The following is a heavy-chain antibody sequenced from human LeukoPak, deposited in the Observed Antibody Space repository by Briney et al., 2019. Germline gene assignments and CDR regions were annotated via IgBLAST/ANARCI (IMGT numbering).Heavy chain of an antibody. CDR2: ISYDGSSK. D-gene: IGHD3-10*01. CDR3: AKRWFGELGVDWFDP. Sequence: GGSLRLSCAASGFTFSSYGMHWVRQAPGKGLEWVAVISYDGSSKYYADSVKGRFTISRDNSKNTLYLQMNSLRAEDTAVYYCAKRWFGELGVDWFDPWGQGTLVTVSS. V-gene: IGHV3-30*18. J-gene: IGHJ5*02. CDR1: GFTFSSYG.